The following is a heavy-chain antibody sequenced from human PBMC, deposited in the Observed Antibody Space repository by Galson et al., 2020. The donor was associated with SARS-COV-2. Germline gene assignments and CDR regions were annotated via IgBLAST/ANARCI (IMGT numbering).Heavy chain of an antibody. Sequence: GESLKISCSSSGFAFSDYAMHWVRQAPGKGLQTVSALSSTGGTSFYADSVSGRFTMSSDNSKNTFYLQMTALRVEDTAFYYCLAYSSTRHNYWGQGTLVTVSS. CDR1: GFAFSDYA. V-gene: IGHV3-64D*09. J-gene: IGHJ4*02. CDR2: LSSTGGTS. CDR3: LAYSSTRHNY. D-gene: IGHD6-19*01.